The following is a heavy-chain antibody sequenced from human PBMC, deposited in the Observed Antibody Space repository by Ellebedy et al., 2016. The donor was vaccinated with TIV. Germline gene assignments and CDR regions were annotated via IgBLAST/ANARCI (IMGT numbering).Heavy chain of an antibody. CDR3: ARSKWLMGAFDI. Sequence: ASVKVSCXPSGYSFIAYYIHWVRQAPGQGLEWLGWINVYNGVTHYAQKVHERVTMTTDASTATAYMELRSLRSDDTAVYYCARSKWLMGAFDIWGQGTMVTVSS. V-gene: IGHV1-18*04. J-gene: IGHJ3*02. CDR2: INVYNGVT. D-gene: IGHD5-12*01. CDR1: GYSFIAYY.